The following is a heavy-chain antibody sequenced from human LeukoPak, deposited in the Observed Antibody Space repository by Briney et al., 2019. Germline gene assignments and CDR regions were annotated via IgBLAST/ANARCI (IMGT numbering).Heavy chain of an antibody. CDR1: GFTFSGYS. CDR2: ISSTSSYI. J-gene: IGHJ4*02. D-gene: IGHD3-22*01. V-gene: IGHV3-21*01. Sequence: GGSLRLSCAASGFTFSGYSMTWVRQAPGKGLEWVSSISSTSSYIYYADSVKGRFTISRDNAKNSLYLQMNSLRAEDTAVYYCARGPPYYYDSSGQDYWGQGTLVTVSS. CDR3: ARGPPYYYDSSGQDY.